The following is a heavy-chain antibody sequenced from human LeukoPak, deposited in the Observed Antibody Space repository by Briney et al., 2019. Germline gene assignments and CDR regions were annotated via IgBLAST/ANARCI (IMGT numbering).Heavy chain of an antibody. CDR1: GGSINSYY. V-gene: IGHV4-59*08. CDR2: IHYTGST. CDR3: ARQRRYYGSGSYYKGVMWYFDY. Sequence: SETLSLTCTVSGGSINSYYWSWIRQPPGKGLECIGYIHYTGSTNYNPSLKSRVTISVDTSKNQFSLKLSSVTAADTAVYYCARQRRYYGSGSYYKGVMWYFDYWGQGTLVTVSS. D-gene: IGHD3-10*01. J-gene: IGHJ4*02.